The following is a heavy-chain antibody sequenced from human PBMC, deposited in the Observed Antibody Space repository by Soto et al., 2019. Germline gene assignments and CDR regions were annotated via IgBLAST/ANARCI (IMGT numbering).Heavy chain of an antibody. CDR3: ARGTIVVVPAAVGGYYGMDV. D-gene: IGHD2-2*01. V-gene: IGHV1-69*06. CDR2: IIPIFGTA. Sequence: QVQLVQSGAEVKKPGSSVKVSCKASGGTFSSYAISWVRQAPGQGLEWMGGIIPIFGTANYAQEFQGRVTITADKSTSTAYMELSSLRSEDTAVYYCARGTIVVVPAAVGGYYGMDVWGQGTTVTVSS. J-gene: IGHJ6*02. CDR1: GGTFSSYA.